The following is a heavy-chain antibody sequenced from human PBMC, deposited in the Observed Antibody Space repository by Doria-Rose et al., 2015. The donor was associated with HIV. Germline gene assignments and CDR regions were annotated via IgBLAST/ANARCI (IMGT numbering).Heavy chain of an antibody. CDR3: ARVPENYITTPFDY. D-gene: IGHD3-10*01. CDR2: INDTGSA. V-gene: IGHV4-34*01. J-gene: IGHJ4*02. Sequence: WRWLRQPPGTGLDWIGEINDTGSANYNPYLKSRVTISVDTSKNQFSQKVRSVTAADTAVYYCARVPENYITTPFDYWGQGKLVTVSS.